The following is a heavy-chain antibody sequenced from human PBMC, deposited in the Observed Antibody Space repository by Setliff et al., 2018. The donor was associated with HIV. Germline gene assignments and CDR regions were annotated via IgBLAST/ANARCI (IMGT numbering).Heavy chain of an antibody. J-gene: IGHJ3*02. V-gene: IGHV4-30-4*01. CDR2: IYHSGIT. Sequence: PSETLSLTCSVSGGSIIDSDYYWSWIRQHPAKGLEWIGYIYHSGITHYNPSLKSRVTISLDTSKNQFSLSLSSVTASDTALYYCARSQETSVAATEIWGQGTMVTVSS. CDR3: ARSQETSVAATEI. CDR1: GGSIIDSDYY.